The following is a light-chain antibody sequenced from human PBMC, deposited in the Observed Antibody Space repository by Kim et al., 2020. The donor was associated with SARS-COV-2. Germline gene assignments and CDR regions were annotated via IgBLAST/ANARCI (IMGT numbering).Light chain of an antibody. Sequence: LSPGDRATLSCRASQGVTTSLAGYQQTPGQAPRRLIYGASSRATGTPARFSGSGSGTDFTLTISRLEPEDFAVYYCQQYGSSSWTFGQGTKVDIK. J-gene: IGKJ1*01. CDR3: QQYGSSSWT. V-gene: IGKV3-20*01. CDR2: GAS. CDR1: QGVTTS.